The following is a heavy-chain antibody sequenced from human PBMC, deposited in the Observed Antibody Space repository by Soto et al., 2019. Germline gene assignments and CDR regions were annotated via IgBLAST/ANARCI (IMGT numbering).Heavy chain of an antibody. CDR2: IYYSGST. J-gene: IGHJ5*02. Sequence: SETLSLTCTVSGGSISSGDYYWSWIRQPPGKGLEWIGYIYYSGSTYYNPPLKSRVTISVDTSKNQFSLKLSSVTAADTAVYYCARERPDGSRLDPWGQGTLVTVSS. CDR3: ARERPDGSRLDP. V-gene: IGHV4-30-4*01. D-gene: IGHD6-13*01. CDR1: GGSISSGDYY.